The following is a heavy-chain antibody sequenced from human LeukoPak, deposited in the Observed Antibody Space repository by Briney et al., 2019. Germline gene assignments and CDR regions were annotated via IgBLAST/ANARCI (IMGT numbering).Heavy chain of an antibody. Sequence: GGSLRLSCAASGFTFSSYGMHWVRQAPGKGLEWVAVIWYDGSNKYYADSVKGRFTISRDNSKNTLYLQMNSLRAEDTAVYYCAKGYSYGQYYFDYWGQGTLVTVSS. V-gene: IGHV3-33*06. J-gene: IGHJ4*02. CDR1: GFTFSSYG. CDR2: IWYDGSNK. D-gene: IGHD5-18*01. CDR3: AKGYSYGQYYFDY.